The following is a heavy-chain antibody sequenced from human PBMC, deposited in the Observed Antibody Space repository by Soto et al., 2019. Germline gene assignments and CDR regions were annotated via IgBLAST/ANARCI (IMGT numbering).Heavy chain of an antibody. Sequence: QVRLVQSGAEVKKTESSVKVSCEASGTTFSNFAIGWVRQAPGQGLEWMGGIILPFGTPNYAQKFQGRVTISADESMTTVYMELRGLRSGDTAVYHCVRGPDYEGYFDYWGQGTLVTVSS. CDR1: GTTFSNFA. V-gene: IGHV1-69*12. J-gene: IGHJ4*02. CDR3: VRGPDYEGYFDY. D-gene: IGHD3-22*01. CDR2: IILPFGTP.